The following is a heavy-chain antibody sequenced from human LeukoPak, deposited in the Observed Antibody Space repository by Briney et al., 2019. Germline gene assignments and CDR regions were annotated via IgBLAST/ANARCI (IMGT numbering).Heavy chain of an antibody. Sequence: GGSLRLSCAASGFTFSSSAMNWVRQAPGKGLEWVPAIAGSGISTYYADSVKGRFTVSRDNSKNTLYLQMNSLRAEDTALYYCAKDRDRITMVRGPFDYWGQGTLVTVSS. CDR3: AKDRDRITMVRGPFDY. CDR2: IAGSGIST. CDR1: GFTFSSSA. J-gene: IGHJ4*02. V-gene: IGHV3-23*01. D-gene: IGHD3-10*01.